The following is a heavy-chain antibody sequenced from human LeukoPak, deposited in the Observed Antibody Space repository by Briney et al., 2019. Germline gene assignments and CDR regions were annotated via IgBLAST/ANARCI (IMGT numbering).Heavy chain of an antibody. Sequence: KSSETLSLTCAVSGGSISSGGYSWSWIRQPPGKGLEWIGYMDHSGTTYYNPSLKSRVTMSVDRSNNQFSLKLSSMTAADTAVYYCTRLVHDFWSFDLWGRGTLVTVSS. V-gene: IGHV4-30-2*01. J-gene: IGHJ2*01. CDR2: MDHSGTT. CDR1: GGSISSGGYS. D-gene: IGHD3-3*01. CDR3: TRLVHDFWSFDL.